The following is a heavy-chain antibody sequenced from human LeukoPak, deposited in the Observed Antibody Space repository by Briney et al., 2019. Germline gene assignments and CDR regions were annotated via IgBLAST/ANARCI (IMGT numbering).Heavy chain of an antibody. J-gene: IGHJ4*02. CDR2: ISYDGSNK. V-gene: IGHV3-30*03. D-gene: IGHD3-10*01. Sequence: GGDLRLSCAASGFTFSSYGMHWVRQAPGKGLEWVAVISYDGSNKYYADSVKGRFTISRDNAKNTLYLQMNSLRAEDTAVYYCARDYYGSGSYWGQGTLVTVSS. CDR3: ARDYYGSGSY. CDR1: GFTFSSYG.